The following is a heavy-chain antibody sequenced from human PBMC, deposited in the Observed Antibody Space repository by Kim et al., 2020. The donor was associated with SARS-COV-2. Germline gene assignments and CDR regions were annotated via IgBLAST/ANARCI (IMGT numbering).Heavy chain of an antibody. Sequence: EGSLPSYAYSVKGLFTISRDNTENTVYLQMNSLRVEDTAVYYCARGMGDYLGQGTLVTVSS. CDR2: EGSLP. D-gene: IGHD1-26*01. J-gene: IGHJ4*02. CDR3: ARGMGDY. V-gene: IGHV3-74*01.